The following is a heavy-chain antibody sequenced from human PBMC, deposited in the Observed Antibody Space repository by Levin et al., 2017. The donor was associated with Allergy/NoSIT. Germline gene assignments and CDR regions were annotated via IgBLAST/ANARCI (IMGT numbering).Heavy chain of an antibody. J-gene: IGHJ6*04. Sequence: GESLKISCAASGFTFSSYWMHWVRQAPGKGLVWVSRINSDGSSTSYADSVKGRFTISRDNAKNTLYLQMNSLRAEDTAVYYCARGSVLRFLDVWGKGTTVTVSS. D-gene: IGHD3-3*01. CDR2: INSDGSST. CDR1: GFTFSSYW. V-gene: IGHV3-74*01. CDR3: ARGSVLRFLDV.